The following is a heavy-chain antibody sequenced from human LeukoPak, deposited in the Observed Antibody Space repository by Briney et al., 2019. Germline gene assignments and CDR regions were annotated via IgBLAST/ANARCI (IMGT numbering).Heavy chain of an antibody. CDR3: ARVLNSLAAAGTFDY. CDR2: ISSSSSTI. CDR1: GFTFSSYS. J-gene: IGHJ4*02. V-gene: IGHV3-48*01. D-gene: IGHD6-13*01. Sequence: PGGSLRLSCAASGFTFSSYSMKWVRQAPGKGLEWVSYISSSSSTIYYADSVKGRFTISRDNAKNSLYLQMNSLRAEDTAVYYCARVLNSLAAAGTFDYWGQGTLVTVSS.